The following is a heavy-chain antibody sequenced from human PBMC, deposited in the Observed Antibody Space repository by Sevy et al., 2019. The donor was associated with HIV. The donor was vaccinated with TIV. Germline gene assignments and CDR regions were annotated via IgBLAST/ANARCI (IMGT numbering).Heavy chain of an antibody. CDR1: GGSVSSGSYY. D-gene: IGHD4-17*01. CDR3: ARGRGDYVGEEDY. CDR2: IYYSGST. V-gene: IGHV4-61*01. J-gene: IGHJ4*02. Sequence: SETLSLTCTVSGGSVSSGSYYWSWIRQPPGKGLEWIGYIYYSGSTNYNPSLKSRVTISVDTSKNQFSLKLSSVTAADTAVYYCARGRGDYVGEEDYRGQGTLVTVSS.